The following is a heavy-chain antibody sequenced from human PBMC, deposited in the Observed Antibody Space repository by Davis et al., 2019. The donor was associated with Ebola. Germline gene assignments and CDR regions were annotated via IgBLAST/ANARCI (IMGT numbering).Heavy chain of an antibody. V-gene: IGHV3-23*01. CDR3: ARSDDDSGYYYAENAFDI. CDR1: GFTFSSHA. Sequence: GGSLRLSCEASGFTFSSHAMTWVRQIPGRGLEWVAAIGGRDDSTFYAGSLKGRVAISRDNSKDTLYLQINNLKTDDTGVYYCARSDDDSGYYYAENAFDIWGQGTMVTVSS. J-gene: IGHJ3*02. D-gene: IGHD3-22*01. CDR2: IGGRDDST.